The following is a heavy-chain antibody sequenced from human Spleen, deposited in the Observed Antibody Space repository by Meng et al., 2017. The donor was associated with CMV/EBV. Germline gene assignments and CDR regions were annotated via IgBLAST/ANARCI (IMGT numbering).Heavy chain of an antibody. Sequence: FSGGSISSSTWWNWVRQPPGKGLEWIGEIYHSGSTNYNPSLKSRVTISVDKSKNQFSLTLSSVTAADTAVYYCARVEGGSSSPFDFWGQGTLVTVSS. J-gene: IGHJ4*02. D-gene: IGHD6-13*01. CDR1: GGSISSSTW. CDR2: IYHSGST. V-gene: IGHV4-4*02. CDR3: ARVEGGSSSPFDF.